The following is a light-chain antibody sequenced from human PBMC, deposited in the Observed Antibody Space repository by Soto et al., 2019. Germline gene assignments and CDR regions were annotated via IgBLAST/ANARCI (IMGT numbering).Light chain of an antibody. CDR1: SSDVGSYNL. V-gene: IGLV2-23*02. CDR3: CSYAGSSTYYV. Sequence: QSALTQPASVSGSPGQSITISCTGTSSDVGSYNLVSWYQQHPGEAPKLMIYEVSKRPSGVSNRFSGSKSGNTASLTIFGLQAEDEDDYYCCSYAGSSTYYVFGTGTKLTVL. J-gene: IGLJ1*01. CDR2: EVS.